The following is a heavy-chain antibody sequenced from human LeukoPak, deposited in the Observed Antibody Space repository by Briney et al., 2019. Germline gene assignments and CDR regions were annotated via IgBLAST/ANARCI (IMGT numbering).Heavy chain of an antibody. CDR3: ARDMSYDSSAYHHYYFDY. D-gene: IGHD3-22*01. CDR1: GFTFSDHY. CDR2: ISSNSRTI. Sequence: GGSLRLSCAASGFTFSDHYMNWIRQAPGKGLEWVSYISSNSRTISYADSVKGRFTISRDNAKNSLFLQMNGLRAEDTAVYYCARDMSYDSSAYHHYYFDYWGQGTLVTVSS. V-gene: IGHV3-11*01. J-gene: IGHJ4*02.